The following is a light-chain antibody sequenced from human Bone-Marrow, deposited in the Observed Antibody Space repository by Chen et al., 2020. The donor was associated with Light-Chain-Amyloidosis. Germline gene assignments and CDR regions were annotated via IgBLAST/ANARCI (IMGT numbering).Light chain of an antibody. J-gene: IGLJ1*01. CDR2: EGS. V-gene: IGLV2-23*01. Sequence: QSALTQPASLSGSPGQSITISCTGTSSDVGSYNLVSWYQQHPGKAPKLMIYEGSKRPSGVSNRFSGSKSGNTASLTISGLQAEDEADYYCCSYAGSYVFGTGTKVTFL. CDR3: CSYAGSYV. CDR1: SSDVGSYNL.